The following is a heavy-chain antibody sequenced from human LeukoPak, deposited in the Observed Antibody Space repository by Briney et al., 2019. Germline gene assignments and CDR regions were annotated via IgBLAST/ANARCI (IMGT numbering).Heavy chain of an antibody. J-gene: IGHJ4*02. Sequence: GGSLRLSCAASGFTLSSYAMHWVRQAPGKGLEWVAVISYDGSNKYYADSVKGRFTISRDNSKNTLYLQMNSLRAEDTAVYYCARDPDYYDSSGYVLDYWGQGTLVTVSS. CDR2: ISYDGSNK. CDR1: GFTLSSYA. CDR3: ARDPDYYDSSGYVLDY. V-gene: IGHV3-30-3*01. D-gene: IGHD3-22*01.